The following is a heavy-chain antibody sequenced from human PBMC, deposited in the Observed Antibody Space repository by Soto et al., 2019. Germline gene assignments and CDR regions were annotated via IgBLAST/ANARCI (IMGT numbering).Heavy chain of an antibody. CDR2: IWYDGSNN. CDR1: GFPFTKYG. V-gene: IGHV3-33*01. Sequence: QVQLVESGGGVVQPGRSLRLSCVASGFPFTKYGMHWVRQAPGKGLEWVAVIWYDGSNNYYADSVKGRFTISRDNSKSTLYLQMNTLSAEDTDIYYCAREVYGDYDYYLDYWGKATLVSVSS. J-gene: IGHJ4*02. CDR3: AREVYGDYDYYLDY. D-gene: IGHD4-17*01.